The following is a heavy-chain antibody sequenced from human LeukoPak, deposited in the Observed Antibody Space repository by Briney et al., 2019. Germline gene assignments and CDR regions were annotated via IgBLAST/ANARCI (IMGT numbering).Heavy chain of an antibody. D-gene: IGHD1-1*01. V-gene: IGHV3-74*01. CDR2: INGHGTTT. J-gene: IGHJ2*01. Sequence: GGPLRLSCAASGFTFENFWIHWVRQGPGKELVWVSRINGHGTTTGYADSVKGRFTISRDNAKNTVYLQMNSLRVEDTAIYYCLKRGSDWTYWYFDLWGRGTRVTVSS. CDR1: GFTFENFW. CDR3: LKRGSDWTYWYFDL.